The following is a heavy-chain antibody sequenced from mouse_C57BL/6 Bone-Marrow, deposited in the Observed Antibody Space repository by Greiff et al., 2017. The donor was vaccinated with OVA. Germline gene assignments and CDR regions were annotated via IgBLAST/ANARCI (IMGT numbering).Heavy chain of an antibody. Sequence: VQLQQSGAELVRPGTSVKVSCKASGYAFTNYLIEWVKQRPGQGLEWIGVINTGSGGTNYNEKFKGKATLTADKSSSTAYMQLSSLTSEDSAVYFCARNYAVYYAMDYWGQGTSVTVSS. CDR1: GYAFTNYL. CDR2: INTGSGGT. J-gene: IGHJ4*01. D-gene: IGHD1-1*02. V-gene: IGHV1-54*01. CDR3: ARNYAVYYAMDY.